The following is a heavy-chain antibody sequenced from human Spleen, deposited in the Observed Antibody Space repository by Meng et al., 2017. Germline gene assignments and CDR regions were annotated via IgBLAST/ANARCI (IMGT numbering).Heavy chain of an antibody. V-gene: IGHV4-39*01. D-gene: IGHD3-16*01. CDR1: GGSISSNSYH. J-gene: IGHJ5*02. CDR2: IDYSGTT. Sequence: QMQLQESGPGLVKPPEPLSLTCTVSGGSISSNSYHWGWVRQPPGEGLEWIANIDYSGTTYYNPSLQSRVIISADTANNQFSLKLTSVTAADTAAYYCVRRINTYGGWFDPWGQGILVTVSS. CDR3: VRRINTYGGWFDP.